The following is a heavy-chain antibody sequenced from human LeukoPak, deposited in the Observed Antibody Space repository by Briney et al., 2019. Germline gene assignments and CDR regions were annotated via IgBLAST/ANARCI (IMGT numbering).Heavy chain of an antibody. CDR2: IYYSGST. CDR1: GGSISSSSYY. J-gene: IGHJ4*02. Sequence: PSETLSLTCTVSGGSISSSSYYWGWIRQPPGKGLEWIGSIYYSGSTYYNPSLKSRVTVSVDTSKNRFSLKLSSVTAADTAVYYCARLSLLRGARLVRGVSSYYFDYWGQGTLVTVSS. V-gene: IGHV4-39*01. CDR3: ARLSLLRGARLVRGVSSYYFDY. D-gene: IGHD3-10*01.